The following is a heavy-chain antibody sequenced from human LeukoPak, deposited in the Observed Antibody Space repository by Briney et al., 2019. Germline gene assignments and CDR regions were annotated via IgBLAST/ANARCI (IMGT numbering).Heavy chain of an antibody. CDR2: IYYSGST. Sequence: SETLSLTCTVSGGSISSYYWSWIRQPPGKGLEWIWYIYYSGSTNYKPFLKDRVTISVDTSKNQFSRKLSSVTAADTAVYYCARAASLPMVTPDFDYWGQGTLVTVSS. J-gene: IGHJ4*02. CDR3: ARAASLPMVTPDFDY. CDR1: GGSISSYY. V-gene: IGHV4-59*01. D-gene: IGHD5-18*01.